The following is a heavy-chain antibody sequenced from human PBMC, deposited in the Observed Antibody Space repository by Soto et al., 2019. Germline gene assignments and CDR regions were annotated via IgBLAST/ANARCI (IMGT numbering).Heavy chain of an antibody. V-gene: IGHV1-69*13. Sequence: SVKVSCKASGGTFSSYAISWVRQAPGQGLEWMGGIIPIFGTANYAQKFQGRVTITADESTSTAYMELSSLRSEDTAVYYCARDPVITMVRGVITDYYYYGMDVWGQGTTVTVPS. CDR3: ARDPVITMVRGVITDYYYYGMDV. D-gene: IGHD3-10*01. CDR2: IIPIFGTA. CDR1: GGTFSSYA. J-gene: IGHJ6*02.